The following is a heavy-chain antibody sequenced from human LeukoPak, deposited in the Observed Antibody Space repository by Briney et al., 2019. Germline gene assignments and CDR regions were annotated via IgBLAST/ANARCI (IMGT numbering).Heavy chain of an antibody. CDR1: GFTFSSYS. V-gene: IGHV3-21*01. Sequence: GTTLRLSCAASGFTFSSYSMNWVRQAPGKGLEWVSSTSSSSSYIYYADSVKGRFTISRDNAKNSLYLQMNSLRAEDTAVYYCARVYCSGGSCYSRGYYYGMDVWGQGTTVTVSS. CDR2: TSSSSSYI. CDR3: ARVYCSGGSCYSRGYYYGMDV. J-gene: IGHJ6*02. D-gene: IGHD2-15*01.